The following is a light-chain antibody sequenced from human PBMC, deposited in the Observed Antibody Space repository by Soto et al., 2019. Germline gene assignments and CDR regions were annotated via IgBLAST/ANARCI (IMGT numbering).Light chain of an antibody. CDR2: DAS. Sequence: EIVLTQSPATLSLSPGERATLSCRASQSVSSHLAWYQQKPGQAPRLLIYDASNRATGIPARFSGSGSGTDFTLTISSLEPEDFAVYYCQQRSNFGQGTRLEIK. V-gene: IGKV3-11*01. CDR1: QSVSSH. J-gene: IGKJ5*01. CDR3: QQRSN.